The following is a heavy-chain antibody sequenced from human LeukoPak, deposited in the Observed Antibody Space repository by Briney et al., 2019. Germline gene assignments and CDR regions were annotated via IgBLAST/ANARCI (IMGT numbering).Heavy chain of an antibody. CDR3: AKGDSWLYYFDY. CDR2: ISGSGGST. Sequence: GGSLRLSCAASRFTFSSYAMSWVRQAPGKGLEWVSGISGSGGSTYYADSVKGRSTISRDNSKNTLYLQMNSLRADDTAVYYCAKGDSWLYYFDYWGQGTLVTVSS. CDR1: RFTFSSYA. D-gene: IGHD6-13*01. V-gene: IGHV3-23*01. J-gene: IGHJ4*02.